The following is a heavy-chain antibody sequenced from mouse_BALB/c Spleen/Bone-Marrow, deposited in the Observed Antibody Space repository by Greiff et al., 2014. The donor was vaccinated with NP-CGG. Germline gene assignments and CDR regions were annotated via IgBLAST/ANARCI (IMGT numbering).Heavy chain of an antibody. V-gene: IGHV1S81*02. CDR3: ARCYYGNYFDY. D-gene: IGHD2-1*01. CDR2: INPSNGRT. Sequence: VQLQQSGAELVKPGASVKLSCKASGYTFTSYWMHWVKQRPGQGLEWIGEINPSNGRTNYNVKFKSKATLTVDKSSSTAYMQLSSLTSEDSAVYYCARCYYGNYFDYWGQGTTLTVSS. CDR1: GYTFTSYW. J-gene: IGHJ2*01.